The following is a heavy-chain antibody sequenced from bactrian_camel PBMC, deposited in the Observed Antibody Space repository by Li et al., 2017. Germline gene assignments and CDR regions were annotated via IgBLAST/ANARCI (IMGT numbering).Heavy chain of an antibody. J-gene: IGHJ4*01. CDR3: ATGGAYSSRTALSY. CDR2: VDAFTMT. D-gene: IGHD7*01. CDR1: GYTASSYC. V-gene: IGHV3S9*01. Sequence: HVQLVESGGGSVQAGGSLRLACAVSGYTASSYCMGWFRQIPDKEREGVAYVDAFTMTRYADSVEGRFTISRDNAKNTVTVYLQMNSLKSEDTALYYCATGGAYSSRTALSYWGQGTQVTVS.